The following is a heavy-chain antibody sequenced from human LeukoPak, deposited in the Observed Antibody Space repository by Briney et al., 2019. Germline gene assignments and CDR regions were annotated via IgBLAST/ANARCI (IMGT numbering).Heavy chain of an antibody. Sequence: SVKVSCKASGGTFSSYATSWVRQAPGQGLEWMGGVIPIFGTANYAQKFQGRVTITADESTSTAYMELSSLRSEDTAVYYCAQDSYGMSIDYWGQGTLVTVSS. CDR3: AQDSYGMSIDY. CDR1: GGTFSSYA. V-gene: IGHV1-69*01. J-gene: IGHJ4*02. CDR2: VIPIFGTA. D-gene: IGHD5-18*01.